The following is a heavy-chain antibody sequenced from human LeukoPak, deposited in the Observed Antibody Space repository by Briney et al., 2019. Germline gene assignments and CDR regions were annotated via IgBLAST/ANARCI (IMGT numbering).Heavy chain of an antibody. CDR1: GYTFTSYG. D-gene: IGHD6-19*01. J-gene: IGHJ5*02. CDR2: INPNSGGT. Sequence: ASVKVSCKASGYTFTSYGISWVRQAPGQGLEWMGWINPNSGGTNYAQKFQGRVTMTRDTSISTAYMELSRLRSDDTAVYYCARVPPVAGFNWFDPWGQGTLVTVSS. CDR3: ARVPPVAGFNWFDP. V-gene: IGHV1-2*02.